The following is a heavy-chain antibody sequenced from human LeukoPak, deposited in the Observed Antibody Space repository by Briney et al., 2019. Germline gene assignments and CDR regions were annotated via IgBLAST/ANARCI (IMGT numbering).Heavy chain of an antibody. D-gene: IGHD2/OR15-2a*01. CDR3: VSFYETY. V-gene: IGHV3-74*01. CDR1: GNYW. CDR2: INSDGSWT. J-gene: IGHJ4*02. Sequence: GSLRLSCAASGNYWMHWVRQAPGKGLVWVSHINSDGSWTSYADSVKGRFTISKDNAMNTVYLQMNSLRAEDTAVYYCVSFYETYWGRGTLVTVSS.